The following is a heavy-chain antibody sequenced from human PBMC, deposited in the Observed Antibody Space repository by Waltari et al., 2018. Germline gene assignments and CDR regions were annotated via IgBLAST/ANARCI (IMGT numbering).Heavy chain of an antibody. CDR3: ARDDYSNYGGRYYYYGMDV. Sequence: QVQLQQWGAGLLKPSETLSLTCAVYGGSFSGYYWSWIRQPPGKGLEWIGEINHSGSTNYNPSLKSRVTISVDTSKNQFSLKLSSVTAADTAVYYCARDDYSNYGGRYYYYGMDVWGQGTTVTVSS. J-gene: IGHJ6*02. D-gene: IGHD4-4*01. CDR1: GGSFSGYY. CDR2: INHSGST. V-gene: IGHV4-34*01.